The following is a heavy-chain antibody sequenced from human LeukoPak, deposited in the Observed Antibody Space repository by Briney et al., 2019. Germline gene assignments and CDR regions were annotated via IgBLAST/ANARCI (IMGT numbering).Heavy chain of an antibody. CDR3: ARLISATGNFDY. CDR1: GGSISSYY. CDR2: IYSSGTT. D-gene: IGHD1-14*01. J-gene: IGHJ4*02. V-gene: IGHV4-59*08. Sequence: PSETLSLTCTVSGGSISSYYWSWIRQPPGKGLEWIGYIYSSGTTNYSPSLKGRFTISVDTSKNHFSLKLSSVTAADTAVYYCARLISATGNFDYWGQGTLVTVSS.